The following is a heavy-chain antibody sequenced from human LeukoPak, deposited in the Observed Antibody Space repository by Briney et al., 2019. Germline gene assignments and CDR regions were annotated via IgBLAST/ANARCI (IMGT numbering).Heavy chain of an antibody. J-gene: IGHJ4*02. CDR1: GFTFSSFG. V-gene: IGHV3-30*03. CDR3: ARDDCTITTCYGA. Sequence: GRSLRLSCAASGFTFSSFGMHWVRQAPGKGLEWVAFISNDGSNKYYADSVKGRFTISRDTSKNTLFLEMNSLRAEDTAVYYCARDDCTITTCYGAWGQGTLVTVSS. CDR2: ISNDGSNK. D-gene: IGHD2-2*01.